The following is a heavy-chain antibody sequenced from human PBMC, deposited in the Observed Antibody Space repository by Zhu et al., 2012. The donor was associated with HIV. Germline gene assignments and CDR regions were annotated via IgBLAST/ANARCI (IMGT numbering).Heavy chain of an antibody. Sequence: QVQMQESGPGLVKPSETLSLTCTVSGGSISSSSYYWGWIRQPPGKGLEWIGSIYYSGSTYYNPSLKSRVTISVDTSKNQFSLKLSSATAADTAIYYCVRQGSEQQLLEGTDDYWGQGTRVTVSS. CDR3: VRQGSEQQLLEGTDDY. D-gene: IGHD1-26*01. V-gene: IGHV4-39*01. CDR1: GGSISSSSYY. J-gene: IGHJ4*02. CDR2: IYYSGST.